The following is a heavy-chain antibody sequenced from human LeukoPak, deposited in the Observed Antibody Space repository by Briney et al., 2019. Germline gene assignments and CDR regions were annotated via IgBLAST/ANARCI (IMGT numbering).Heavy chain of an antibody. CDR3: AIESLDYGDYDAFDI. CDR1: GFTFSTYY. CDR2: IVNDGSTT. D-gene: IGHD4-17*01. Sequence: GGSLRLSCAASGFTFSTYYMHWVRQAPGKGLVWVSRIVNDGSTTTYAGSVKGRFTISRDNAKNTPFLQMNSLRVEDTAVYYCAIESLDYGDYDAFDIWGRGTMVTVSS. V-gene: IGHV3-74*01. J-gene: IGHJ3*02.